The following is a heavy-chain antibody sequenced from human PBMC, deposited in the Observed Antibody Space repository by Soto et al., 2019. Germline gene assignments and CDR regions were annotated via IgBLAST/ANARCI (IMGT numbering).Heavy chain of an antibody. J-gene: IGHJ6*03. CDR1: GFSLSNARMG. D-gene: IGHD6-13*01. CDR2: IFSNDEK. V-gene: IGHV2-26*01. Sequence: KSGPTLVNPTETLTLTCTVSGFSLSNARMGVSWIRQPPGKALEWLAHIFSNDEKSYSTSLKSRLTISKDTSKSQVVLTMTNMDPVDTATYYCARIGPEDSSSWYEDYYYMDVWGKGTTVTVSS. CDR3: ARIGPEDSSSWYEDYYYMDV.